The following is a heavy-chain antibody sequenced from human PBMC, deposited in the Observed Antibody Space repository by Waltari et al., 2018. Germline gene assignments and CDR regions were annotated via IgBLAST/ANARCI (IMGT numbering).Heavy chain of an antibody. J-gene: IGHJ4*02. CDR2: IKQDGSEE. CDR1: GSTFGSFG. V-gene: IGHV3-7*01. CDR3: ARPPPGVVADAYDY. Sequence: VQLVQSGGGLVQPGGSQRLSCIGSGSTFGSFGRGWVRQAPGKGLEWVANIKQDGSEEYYVDSVKGRFTISRDNAKKSLYLQMNSLRVEDTAVYYCARPPPGVVADAYDYWGQGTLVTVSS. D-gene: IGHD2-15*01.